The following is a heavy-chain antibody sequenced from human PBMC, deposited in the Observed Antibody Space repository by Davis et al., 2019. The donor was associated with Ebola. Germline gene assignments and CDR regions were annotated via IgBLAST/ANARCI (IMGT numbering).Heavy chain of an antibody. CDR1: GYTLTELS. CDR3: ATDPGIAAAGPSYYFDY. D-gene: IGHD6-13*01. Sequence: ASVKVSCKVSGYTLTELSMHWVRQAPGKGLEWMGGFDPEDGETIYAQKFQGRVTMTEDTSTDTAYMELSSLRSEDTAVYYCATDPGIAAAGPSYYFDYWGQGTLVTVSS. J-gene: IGHJ4*02. CDR2: FDPEDGET. V-gene: IGHV1-24*01.